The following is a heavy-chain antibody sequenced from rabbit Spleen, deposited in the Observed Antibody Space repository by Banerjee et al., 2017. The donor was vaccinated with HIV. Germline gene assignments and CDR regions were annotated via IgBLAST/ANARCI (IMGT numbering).Heavy chain of an antibody. CDR2: IDPVFGST. Sequence: QEQLVETGGGLVQPGGSLTLSCKASGFDFSRYGMSWVRQAPGKGLEWIGYIDPVFGSTYYANWVNGRFSISRENAQNTVFLQMTSLTAADTATYFCARDGTGGSYFALWGPGTLVTGS. CDR3: ARDGTGGSYFAL. D-gene: IGHD8-1*01. J-gene: IGHJ4*01. CDR1: GFDFSRYG. V-gene: IGHV1S47*01.